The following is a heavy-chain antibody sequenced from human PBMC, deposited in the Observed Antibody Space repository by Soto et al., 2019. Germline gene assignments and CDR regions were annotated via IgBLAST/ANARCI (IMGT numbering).Heavy chain of an antibody. CDR2: IYYSGST. V-gene: IGHV4-59*01. J-gene: IGHJ3*02. D-gene: IGHD4-17*01. CDR3: ARTSTVSAFDI. CDR1: GGSISSYY. Sequence: QVQLQESGPGLVKPSETLSLTCTVSGGSISSYYWSWIRQPPGKGLEWIGYIYYSGSTNYNPSLKSRVAISVDTSKNQFSLKLSSVTAADTAVYYCARTSTVSAFDIWGQGTMVTVSS.